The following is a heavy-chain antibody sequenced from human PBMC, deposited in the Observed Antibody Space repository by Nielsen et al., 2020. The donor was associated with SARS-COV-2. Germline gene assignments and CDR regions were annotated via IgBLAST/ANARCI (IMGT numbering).Heavy chain of an antibody. V-gene: IGHV3-23*01. CDR2: IGHSGATT. CDR1: RFSFSNHA. Sequence: GESLKFSCAASRFSFSNHAMSWVRQAPGKGLEWVSGIGHSGATTYYADSVKGRFTISRDNSKNTLYLQMNSLRVEDTAVYYCAKVDSYISPGRWFDPWGQGALVTVSS. CDR3: AKVDSYISPGRWFDP. J-gene: IGHJ5*02. D-gene: IGHD2-8*02.